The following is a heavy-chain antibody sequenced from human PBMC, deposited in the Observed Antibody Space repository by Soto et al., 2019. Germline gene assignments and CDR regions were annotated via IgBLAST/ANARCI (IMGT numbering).Heavy chain of an antibody. CDR3: AKDLGGKSYYYGLDV. CDR2: IYYSGST. J-gene: IGHJ6*02. CDR1: GGSISSSSYY. Sequence: PSETLSLTCTVSGGSISSSSYYWGWIRQPPGKGLEWIGSIYYSGSTYYNPSLKSRVTISVDTSKNQFSLKLSSVTAADTAVYYCAKDLGGKSYYYGLDVWGQGTTVTVS. V-gene: IGHV4-39*02. D-gene: IGHD2-15*01.